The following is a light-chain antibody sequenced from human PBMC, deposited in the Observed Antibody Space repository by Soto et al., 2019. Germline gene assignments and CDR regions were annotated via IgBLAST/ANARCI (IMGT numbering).Light chain of an antibody. CDR3: MEGTYWPKT. CDR2: RVS. J-gene: IGKJ2*01. CDR1: QSFVHSDGNTY. V-gene: IGKV2-30*02. Sequence: DVVLTQSPLSLPVTLGQPASISCRSSQSFVHSDGNTYLHWFQQRPGQSPRRLIYRVSTRDSGVPDRFSGGGSGTDFTLKISGVEAEDVGVYYCMEGTYWPKTFGQGTKLEIK.